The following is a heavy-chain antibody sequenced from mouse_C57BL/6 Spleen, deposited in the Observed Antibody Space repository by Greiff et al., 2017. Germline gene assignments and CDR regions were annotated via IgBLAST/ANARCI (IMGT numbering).Heavy chain of an antibody. Sequence: VQLKQPGAELVKPGASVKLSCEASGYTFTSYGMQWVQQRPGQGLEWIGAIDPSDSYTNYNQKFKGKATMTGDTASSTAYLQISSLTSEDSAVYYCASYYGSSYGYALDYWGQGTSVTVSS. CDR1: GYTFTSYG. J-gene: IGHJ4*01. V-gene: IGHV1-50*01. CDR2: IDPSDSYT. D-gene: IGHD1-1*01. CDR3: ASYYGSSYGYALDY.